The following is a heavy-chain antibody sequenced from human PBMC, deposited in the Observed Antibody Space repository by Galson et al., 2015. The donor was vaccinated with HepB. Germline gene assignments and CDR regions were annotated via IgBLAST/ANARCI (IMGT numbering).Heavy chain of an antibody. V-gene: IGHV4-39*01. CDR3: ARLYYYGSGSYPYFDY. D-gene: IGHD3-10*01. J-gene: IGHJ4*02. Sequence: ETLSLTCTVSGGSISSSSYYWGWIRQPPGKGLEWIGSIYYSGSTYYNPSLKSRVTISVDTSKNQFSLKLSSVTAADTAVYYCARLYYYGSGSYPYFDYWGQGTLVTVSS. CDR1: GGSISSSSYY. CDR2: IYYSGST.